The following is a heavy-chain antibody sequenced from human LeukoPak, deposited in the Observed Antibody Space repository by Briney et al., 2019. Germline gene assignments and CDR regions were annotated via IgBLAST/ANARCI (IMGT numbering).Heavy chain of an antibody. J-gene: IGHJ3*02. CDR1: GGSISSYY. V-gene: IGHV4-59*08. D-gene: IGHD3-22*01. CDR2: IYYSGNT. CDR3: ARQSGYYYVGAFDI. Sequence: SETLSLTCTVSGGSISSYYWSWIRQPPGKGLEWIGYIYYSGNTNYNPSLKSRVTISVDTSKNQFSLKLSSVTAADTAVYYCARQSGYYYVGAFDIWGQGTMVTVSS.